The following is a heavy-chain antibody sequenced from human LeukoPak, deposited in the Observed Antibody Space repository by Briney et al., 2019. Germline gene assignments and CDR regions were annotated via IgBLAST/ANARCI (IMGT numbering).Heavy chain of an antibody. CDR3: AKGVGPQYYFDY. CDR2: ISYDGSNK. J-gene: IGHJ4*02. Sequence: GGSLRLSCAASGFTFSSYAMSWVRQAPGKGLEWVAVISYDGSNKYYADSVKGRFTISRDNSKNTLYLQMNSLRAEDTAVYYCAKGVGPQYYFDYWGQGTLVTVSS. V-gene: IGHV3-30-3*01. CDR1: GFTFSSYA.